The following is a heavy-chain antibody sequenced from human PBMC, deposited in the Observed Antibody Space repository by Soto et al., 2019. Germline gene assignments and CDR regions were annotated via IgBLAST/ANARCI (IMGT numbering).Heavy chain of an antibody. J-gene: IGHJ3*02. Sequence: PGGSLRLSCAASGFTFSSYAMHWVRQAPGKGLEWVAVISYDGSNKYYADSVKGRFTISRDNSKNTLYLQMNSLRAEDTAVYYCARASDSSGYYKGDAFDIWGQGTMVTVS. D-gene: IGHD3-22*01. CDR1: GFTFSSYA. CDR3: ARASDSSGYYKGDAFDI. CDR2: ISYDGSNK. V-gene: IGHV3-30-3*01.